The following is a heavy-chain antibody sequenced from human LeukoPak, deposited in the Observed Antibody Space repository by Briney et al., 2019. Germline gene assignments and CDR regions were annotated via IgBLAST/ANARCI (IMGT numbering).Heavy chain of an antibody. Sequence: XGSLRLSCVVSGLRFRNYGMHWVRQAPGKGLEWVSTIRGSGGSIHYADSVKGRFTISRDNSKNTLFLQMNSLRAEDTAVYYCAKDLGHSGSYPFFDYWGQGTLVTVSS. V-gene: IGHV3-23*01. J-gene: IGHJ4*02. CDR2: IRGSGGSI. CDR1: GLRFRNYG. CDR3: AKDLGHSGSYPFFDY. D-gene: IGHD1-26*01.